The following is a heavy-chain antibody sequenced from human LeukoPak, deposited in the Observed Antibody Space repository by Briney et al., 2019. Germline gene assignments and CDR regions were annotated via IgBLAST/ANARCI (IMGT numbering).Heavy chain of an antibody. J-gene: IGHJ3*02. CDR2: IDPSDSYT. D-gene: IGHD6-19*01. CDR3: ARQPNPLYSSGWYGGNDAFDI. Sequence: GESLKISCKGSGYSFTSYWISWVRQMPGKGLEWMGRIDPSDSYTNYSPSFQGHLTIPADKSISTAYLQWSSLKASDTAMYYCARQPNPLYSSGWYGGNDAFDIWGQGTMVTVSS. V-gene: IGHV5-10-1*01. CDR1: GYSFTSYW.